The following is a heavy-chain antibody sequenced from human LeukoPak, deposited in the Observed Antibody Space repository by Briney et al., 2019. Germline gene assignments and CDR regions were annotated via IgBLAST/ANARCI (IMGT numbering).Heavy chain of an antibody. CDR2: IYTSGST. Sequence: SETLSLTCTVSGGSISSYYWSWIRQPPGKGLEWIGYIYTSGSTNYNPSLKSRVTISVDTSKNQFSLKLSSVTAADTAVYYCARDPKAHQYYDFWSGYRTDYYMDVWGKGTTVTVSS. CDR1: GGSISSYY. J-gene: IGHJ6*03. V-gene: IGHV4-4*09. CDR3: ARDPKAHQYYDFWSGYRTDYYMDV. D-gene: IGHD3-3*01.